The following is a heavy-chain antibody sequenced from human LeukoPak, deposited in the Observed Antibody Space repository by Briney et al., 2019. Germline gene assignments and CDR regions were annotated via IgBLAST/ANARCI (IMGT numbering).Heavy chain of an antibody. V-gene: IGHV1-2*06. J-gene: IGHJ4*02. CDR1: GYTFTGYY. Sequence: ASVKISCKASGYTFTGYYMHWVRQAPGQGLEWMGRINPNSGGTNYAQKLQGRVTMTRDTSISTAYMELSRLRSDDTAVYYCARALNYYDSSGSVGYWGQGTLVTVSS. CDR3: ARALNYYDSSGSVGY. D-gene: IGHD3-22*01. CDR2: INPNSGGT.